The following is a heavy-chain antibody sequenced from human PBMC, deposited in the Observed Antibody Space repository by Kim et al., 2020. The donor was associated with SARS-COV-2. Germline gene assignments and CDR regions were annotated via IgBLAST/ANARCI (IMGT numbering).Heavy chain of an antibody. Sequence: GGSLRLSCAASGFTFSSYGMHWVRQAPGKGLEWVAVIWYDGSNKYYADSVKGRFTISRDNSKNTLYLQMNSLRAEDTAVYYCAKDSRYYYYYGMDVWGQGTTVTVSS. CDR2: IWYDGSNK. CDR1: GFTFSSYG. CDR3: AKDSRYYYYYGMDV. J-gene: IGHJ6*02. V-gene: IGHV3-33*06.